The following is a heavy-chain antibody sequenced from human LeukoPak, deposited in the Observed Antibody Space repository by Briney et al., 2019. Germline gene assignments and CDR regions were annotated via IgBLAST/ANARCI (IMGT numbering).Heavy chain of an antibody. CDR1: GFTFSSYA. Sequence: GGSLRLSCAASGFTFSSYAMSWVRQAPGKGLEWVSAISGSGGSTYYADSVKGRFTISRDNSKNTLYLQVNSLRAEDTAVYYCARRAVSGTSPLDYWGQGTLVTVSS. J-gene: IGHJ4*02. D-gene: IGHD6-19*01. CDR3: ARRAVSGTSPLDY. V-gene: IGHV3-23*01. CDR2: ISGSGGST.